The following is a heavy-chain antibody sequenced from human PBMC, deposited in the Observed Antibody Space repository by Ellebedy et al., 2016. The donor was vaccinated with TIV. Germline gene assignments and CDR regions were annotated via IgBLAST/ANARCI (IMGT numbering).Heavy chain of an antibody. D-gene: IGHD3-10*01. Sequence: PGGSLRLSCAASGFTSSSNAMSWVCQAQGKGLEWVSAISGSGGSTYYADSVKGRFTISSDNSKNPLYLPMNSLRAEDTAVYYCARQGVPHPSGYFNYWGQGTLVTVSS. CDR2: ISGSGGST. V-gene: IGHV3-23*01. CDR3: ARQGVPHPSGYFNY. CDR1: GFTSSSNA. J-gene: IGHJ4*02.